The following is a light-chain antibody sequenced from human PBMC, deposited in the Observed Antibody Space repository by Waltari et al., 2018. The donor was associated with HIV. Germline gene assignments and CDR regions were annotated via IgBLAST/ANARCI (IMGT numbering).Light chain of an antibody. V-gene: IGLV2-14*01. CDR2: EVR. J-gene: IGLJ2*01. Sequence: QSALTQPASVSGSPGQSITISCTGTSSDVGGYNYVSWYQQHSGKAPKFMIYEVRNRPSGVSNRFSGSKSGNTASLTISGLQAEDEAYYYCSSYSSSDTHVVFGGGTKLTVL. CDR1: SSDVGGYNY. CDR3: SSYSSSDTHVV.